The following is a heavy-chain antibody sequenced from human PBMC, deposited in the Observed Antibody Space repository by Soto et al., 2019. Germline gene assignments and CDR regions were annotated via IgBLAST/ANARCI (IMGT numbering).Heavy chain of an antibody. V-gene: IGHV4-30-2*01. CDR2: IDHSGTT. CDR3: ARRYSSAFDI. CDR1: GGSISSGGYS. Sequence: SETLSLTCAVSGGSISSGGYSWSWIRQPPGKGLEWIGYIDHSGTTYYNPSLKSRVTISVDTSKNQFSLKLSSVTAADTAVYYCARRYSSAFDIWGQGTMVTVSS. J-gene: IGHJ3*02. D-gene: IGHD6-13*01.